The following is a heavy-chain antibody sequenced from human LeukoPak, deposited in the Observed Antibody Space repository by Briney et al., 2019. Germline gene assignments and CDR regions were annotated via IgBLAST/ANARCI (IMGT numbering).Heavy chain of an antibody. CDR2: IYTSGST. CDR1: GGSISSYY. Sequence: TSETLSLTCTVSGGSISSYYWSWIRQPAGKGLEWIGRIYTSGSTNYNPSLKSRVTMSVDTSKNQFSLKLSSVTAADTAVYYCALLKTGYSSSWYWFDPWGQGTLLTVSS. D-gene: IGHD6-13*01. CDR3: ALLKTGYSSSWYWFDP. J-gene: IGHJ5*02. V-gene: IGHV4-4*07.